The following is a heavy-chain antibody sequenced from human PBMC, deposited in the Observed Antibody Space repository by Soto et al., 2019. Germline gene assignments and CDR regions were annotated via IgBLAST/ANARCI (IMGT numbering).Heavy chain of an antibody. J-gene: IGHJ6*02. CDR2: IYHSGST. V-gene: IGHV4-4*02. CDR1: GGSISSSNW. Sequence: QVQLQESGPGLVKPSGTLSLTCAVSGGSISSSNWWSWVRQPPGEGLVCIGGIYHSGSTTYNPSLKSRGSISVDNFQNQFSLKPSSVTAAYTAVYYCARVSGSYYYGMDVWGQGTTVTVSS. D-gene: IGHD1-26*01. CDR3: ARVSGSYYYGMDV.